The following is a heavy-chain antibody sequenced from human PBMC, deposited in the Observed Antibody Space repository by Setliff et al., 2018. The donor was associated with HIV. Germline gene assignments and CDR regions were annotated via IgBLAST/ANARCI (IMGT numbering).Heavy chain of an antibody. D-gene: IGHD5-18*01. CDR1: GGSISSNNYF. Sequence: SETLSLTCTVSGGSISSNNYFWGWIRQPPEKGLEWIGSIYYSGSTYYNPSLKSRVTISIDTSRNQFSLKLTSVTAADTAMYYCARRHTAFDPWGQGTLVT. V-gene: IGHV4-39*01. J-gene: IGHJ5*02. CDR3: ARRHTAFDP. CDR2: IYYSGST.